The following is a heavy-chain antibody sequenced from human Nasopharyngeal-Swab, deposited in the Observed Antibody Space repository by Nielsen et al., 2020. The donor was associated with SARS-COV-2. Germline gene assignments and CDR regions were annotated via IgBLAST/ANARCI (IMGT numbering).Heavy chain of an antibody. CDR3: ARHFRGGDV. CDR2: IYYTGST. Sequence: SETLSLTCTVSGSSISPYYWGWIRQPPGKGLDWIGYIYYTGSTNYNPSLKSRLTISVDRSKNQFSLRLSSVTAADTAVYYCARHFRGGDVWGNGTTVTVSS. J-gene: IGHJ6*04. V-gene: IGHV4-59*08. CDR1: GSSISPYY. D-gene: IGHD3-10*01.